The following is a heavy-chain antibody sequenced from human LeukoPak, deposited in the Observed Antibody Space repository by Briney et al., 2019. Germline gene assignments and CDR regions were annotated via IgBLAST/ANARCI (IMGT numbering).Heavy chain of an antibody. CDR1: GGSISSYY. CDR3: ARHEIGRYYDFWSGYYLYYFDY. J-gene: IGHJ4*02. CDR2: IYYSGST. Sequence: SETLSLTCTVSGGSISSYYWSWIRQPPGKGLEWIGYIYYSGSTNYNPSLKSRVTISVDTSKNQFSLKLSSVTAADTAVYYCARHEIGRYYDFWSGYYLYYFDYWGQGTLVTVSS. V-gene: IGHV4-59*08. D-gene: IGHD3-3*01.